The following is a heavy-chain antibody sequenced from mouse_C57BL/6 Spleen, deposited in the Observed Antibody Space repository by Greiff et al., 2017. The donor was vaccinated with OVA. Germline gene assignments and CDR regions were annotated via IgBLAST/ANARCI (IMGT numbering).Heavy chain of an antibody. V-gene: IGHV14-3*01. D-gene: IGHD2-5*01. Sequence: EVKLVESVAELVRPGASVKLSCTASGFNIKNTYMHWVKQRPEQGLEWIGRIDPANGNTKYAPKFQGKATITADTSSNTAYLQLSSLTSEDTAIYYCARGPYSNYEYYFDYWGQGTTLTVSS. CDR3: ARGPYSNYEYYFDY. CDR1: GFNIKNTY. CDR2: IDPANGNT. J-gene: IGHJ2*01.